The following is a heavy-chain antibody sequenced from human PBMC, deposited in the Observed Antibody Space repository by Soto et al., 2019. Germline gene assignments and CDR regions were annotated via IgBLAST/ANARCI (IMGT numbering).Heavy chain of an antibody. CDR3: ASYGDPRYLKYYFDY. D-gene: IGHD4-17*01. Sequence: QVQLVQSGAEVKKPGSSVKVSCKASGGTFSSYAISGGRQAPEQGLEWMEGIIPIFGTANYAQKFQGRVTITADESTSTAYMELSSLRSEDTAVYYCASYGDPRYLKYYFDYWGQGTLVTVSS. CDR1: GGTFSSYA. J-gene: IGHJ4*02. V-gene: IGHV1-69*01. CDR2: IIPIFGTA.